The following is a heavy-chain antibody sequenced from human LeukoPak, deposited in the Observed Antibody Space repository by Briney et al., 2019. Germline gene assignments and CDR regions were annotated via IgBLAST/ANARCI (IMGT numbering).Heavy chain of an antibody. D-gene: IGHD6-19*01. CDR3: ARDLGGVAEYYFDY. V-gene: IGHV3-64*01. Sequence: GGSLRLSCAASGFTFSAYAMHWVRQAPGKGLEYVSAIGGDGGGTYYANFVKGRFTISRDNSKNTLYLHMGSLTTEDMAVYYCARDLGGVAEYYFDYWGQGILVTVSS. J-gene: IGHJ4*02. CDR2: IGGDGGGT. CDR1: GFTFSAYA.